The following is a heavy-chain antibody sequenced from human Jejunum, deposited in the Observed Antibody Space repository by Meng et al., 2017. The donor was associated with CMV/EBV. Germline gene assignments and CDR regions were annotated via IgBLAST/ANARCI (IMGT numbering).Heavy chain of an antibody. J-gene: IGHJ4*02. CDR3: AHFVGGYYPSRPDY. Sequence: ISLKVSDPTLVKPTQPLTLTCSFAGFSPSTSGEGVGWIRQPPGKALEWLALIYRGDDKRYSPSLNSRLTIAKDTSKNEVVLTLTNMGPIDTGTYYCAHFVGGYYPSRPDYWGQGTLVTVSS. CDR2: IYRGDDK. D-gene: IGHD1-26*01. V-gene: IGHV2-5*02. CDR1: GFSPSTSGEG.